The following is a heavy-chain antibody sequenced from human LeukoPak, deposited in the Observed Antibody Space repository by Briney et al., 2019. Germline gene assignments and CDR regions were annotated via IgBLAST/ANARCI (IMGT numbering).Heavy chain of an antibody. D-gene: IGHD3-22*01. Sequence: SQTLSLTCAVSGGALSSYYWSWVRQPPGKGLEWIGDIYYSGSTYYNPSLKSRITISLDTSKNQFSLKLSSVTAADTAVYYCARGSHYYDNSGYSFDYWGQGTLVTVSS. CDR2: IYYSGST. CDR1: GGALSSYY. V-gene: IGHV4-59*01. J-gene: IGHJ4*02. CDR3: ARGSHYYDNSGYSFDY.